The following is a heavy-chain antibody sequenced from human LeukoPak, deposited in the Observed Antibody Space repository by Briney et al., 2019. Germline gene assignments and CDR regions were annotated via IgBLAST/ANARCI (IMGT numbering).Heavy chain of an antibody. V-gene: IGHV3-21*01. CDR3: ARVRGVGPIRIAAAGKALDY. Sequence: GGSLRLSCAASGFTFSSYSMNWVRQAPGKGLEWVSSISSSSSYIYYADSVKGRFTISRDNAKNSLYLQMNSLRAEDTAVYYCARVRGVGPIRIAAAGKALDYWGQGTLVTVSS. CDR1: GFTFSSYS. D-gene: IGHD6-13*01. CDR2: ISSSSSYI. J-gene: IGHJ4*02.